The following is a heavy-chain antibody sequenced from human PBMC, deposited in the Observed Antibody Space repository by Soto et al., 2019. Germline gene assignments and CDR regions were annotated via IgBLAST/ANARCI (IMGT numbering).Heavy chain of an antibody. CDR1: GYTFTSYY. V-gene: IGHV1-46*01. Sequence: ASVKVSCKASGYTFTSYYMHWVRQAPGQGLEWMGIINPSGGSTSYAQKFQGRVTMTRDTSTSTVYMELSSLRSEDTAVYYCARAPKGSSGSYSAFDIWGQGTMVTVSS. CDR3: ARAPKGSSGSYSAFDI. CDR2: INPSGGST. D-gene: IGHD1-26*01. J-gene: IGHJ3*02.